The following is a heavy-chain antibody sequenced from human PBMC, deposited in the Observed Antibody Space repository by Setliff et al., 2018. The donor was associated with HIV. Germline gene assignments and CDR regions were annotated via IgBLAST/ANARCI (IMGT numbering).Heavy chain of an antibody. CDR3: ARGGFNHAFDI. D-gene: IGHD2-15*01. J-gene: IGHJ3*02. CDR2: INPNSGGT. Sequence: ASVKVSCKASGYRFTDYYIHWVRQAPGQGLEWMGWINPNSGGTNYAQKFQGRVTISRDNAKSTVYLQMGSLSADDTAVYYCARGGFNHAFDIWGQGTMVTVSS. V-gene: IGHV1-2*02. CDR1: GYRFTDYY.